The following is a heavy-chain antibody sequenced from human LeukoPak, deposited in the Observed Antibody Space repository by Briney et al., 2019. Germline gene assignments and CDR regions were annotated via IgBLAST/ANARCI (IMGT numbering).Heavy chain of an antibody. CDR3: ARLKDSSGWYDY. CDR1: GGSISSSTYY. D-gene: IGHD6-19*01. J-gene: IGHJ4*02. Sequence: SETLSLTCTVSGGSISSSTYYWVWIRQPPGKGLEWIGMIYHSGNTYYKPSLKSRLTMSVDTSKNQYSLKVNSMTAADTAVYYCARLKDSSGWYDYWSQGTLVTVSS. CDR2: IYHSGNT. V-gene: IGHV4-39*01.